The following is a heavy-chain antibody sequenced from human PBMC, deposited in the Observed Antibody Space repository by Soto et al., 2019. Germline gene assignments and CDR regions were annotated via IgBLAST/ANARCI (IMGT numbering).Heavy chain of an antibody. D-gene: IGHD2-2*01. J-gene: IGHJ4*01. CDR2: IYPYDSDT. Sequence: GESLKISCKTSGYSFTSYWIGWVRQMRGKGMEWMGNIYPYDSDTRYSPSFQGQVTISADTSITTAYLQWSGLRASDTAMYFCARHLVGSTRGNFDYWGQGTLVTVSS. V-gene: IGHV5-51*01. CDR3: ARHLVGSTRGNFDY. CDR1: GYSFTSYW.